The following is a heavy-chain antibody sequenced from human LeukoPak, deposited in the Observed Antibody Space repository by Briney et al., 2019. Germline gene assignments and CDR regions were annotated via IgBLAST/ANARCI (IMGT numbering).Heavy chain of an antibody. V-gene: IGHV3-23*01. CDR3: AKSYYDGSGYYYYFDD. CDR1: GFTFSNYW. J-gene: IGHJ4*02. D-gene: IGHD3-22*01. CDR2: VSGGGGDT. Sequence: PGGSLRLSCAASGFTFSNYWIHWVRQAPGKGLEWVSSVSGGGGDTSYADSVKGRFTISRDNSKNTLYLQMNSLRAEDTAVYYCAKSYYDGSGYYYYFDDWGQGTLVTVSS.